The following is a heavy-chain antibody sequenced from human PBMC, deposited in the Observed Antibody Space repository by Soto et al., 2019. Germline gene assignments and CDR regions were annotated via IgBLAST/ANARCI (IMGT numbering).Heavy chain of an antibody. Sequence: PSETLSLACTVSGGSIISGDYYGSWIRQPPGKGLEWIGYIYYSGSTYYNPSLKSRVTISVDTSKNQFSLKLSSVTAADTAVYYCARAGPSSWARSWFDPWGQGTLVTVSS. V-gene: IGHV4-30-4*01. J-gene: IGHJ5*02. CDR1: GGSIISGDYY. D-gene: IGHD6-13*01. CDR2: IYYSGST. CDR3: ARAGPSSWARSWFDP.